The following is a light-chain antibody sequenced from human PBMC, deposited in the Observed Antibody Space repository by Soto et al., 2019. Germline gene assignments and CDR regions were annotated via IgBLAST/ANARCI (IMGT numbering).Light chain of an antibody. V-gene: IGKV3-11*01. J-gene: IGKJ4*01. CDR1: QSVSSY. Sequence: EIVLTQSPATLSLSPGERAALSCRASQSVSSYLAWYQQKPGQAPRLLIYDASNRATGIPARFSGSGSGTDFTLTISSLEPEDFAVYYCQHRSNWPLTFGGGTKVEIK. CDR3: QHRSNWPLT. CDR2: DAS.